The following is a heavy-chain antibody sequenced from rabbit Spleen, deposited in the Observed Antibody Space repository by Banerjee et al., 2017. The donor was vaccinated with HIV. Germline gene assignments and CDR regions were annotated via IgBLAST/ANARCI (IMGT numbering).Heavy chain of an antibody. Sequence: QEQLVESGGDLVKPGASLTLTCKASGLDFSISYWMCWVRQAPGKGLEWIACIDAGSSGFTYFATWAKGRFTISKTSSTTVTLQMTSLTAADTATYFCARETSSGWGVVSYYFNLWGPGTLVTVS. D-gene: IGHD4-1*01. CDR2: IDAGSSGFT. V-gene: IGHV1S45*01. CDR3: ARETSSGWGVVSYYFNL. CDR1: GLDFSISYW. J-gene: IGHJ4*01.